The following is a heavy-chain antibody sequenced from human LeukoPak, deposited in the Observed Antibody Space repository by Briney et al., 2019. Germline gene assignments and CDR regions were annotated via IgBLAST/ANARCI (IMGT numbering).Heavy chain of an antibody. D-gene: IGHD2-15*01. CDR3: ARLVVVAVLDY. V-gene: IGHV4-34*01. CDR2: INHSGST. CDR1: XGSFSGYY. J-gene: IGHJ4*02. Sequence: SETLSLTCAVXXGSFSGYYWSWIRQPPGKGLEWIGEINHSGSTNYNPSLKSRVTISVDTSKNQFSLKLSSVTAADTAVYYCARLVVVAVLDYWGQGTLVTVSS.